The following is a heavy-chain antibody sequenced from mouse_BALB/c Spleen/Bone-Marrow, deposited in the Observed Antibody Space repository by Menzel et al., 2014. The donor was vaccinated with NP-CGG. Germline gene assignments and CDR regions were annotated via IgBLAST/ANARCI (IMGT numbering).Heavy chain of an antibody. V-gene: IGHV3-8*02. CDR3: ARYNGNWSAWFAY. CDR2: ISYSSST. J-gene: IGHJ3*01. D-gene: IGHD2-1*01. CDR1: GDSITSGY. Sequence: VQLQQSGPSLVKPSQTLSLTCSVTGDSITSGYWNWIRKFPGNKLEYMGYISYSSSTYYNPSLKSRISITRDTSKNQYYLQLNSVTTEDTATYYCARYNGNWSAWFAYWGQGTLVPVSA.